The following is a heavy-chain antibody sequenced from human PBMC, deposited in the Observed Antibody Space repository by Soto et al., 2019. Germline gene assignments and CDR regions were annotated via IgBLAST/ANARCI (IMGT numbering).Heavy chain of an antibody. Sequence: GGSLRLSCAASGFTFSSYAMHWVRQAPGKGLEWVAVISYDGSNKYYADSVKGRFTISRDNSKNTLYLQMNSLRAEDTAVYYCARDLGATVVTYAFDIWGQGTMVTVSS. J-gene: IGHJ3*02. CDR1: GFTFSSYA. CDR3: ARDLGATVVTYAFDI. CDR2: ISYDGSNK. D-gene: IGHD3-16*01. V-gene: IGHV3-30-3*01.